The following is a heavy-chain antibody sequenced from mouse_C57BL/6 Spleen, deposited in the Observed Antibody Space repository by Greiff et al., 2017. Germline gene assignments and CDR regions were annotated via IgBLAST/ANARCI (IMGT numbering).Heavy chain of an antibody. V-gene: IGHV1-80*01. CDR1: GFAFSRYW. CDR3: ARGQSGYWDFDG. Sequence: VQLQQSGAELVKPGASVKISCKASGFAFSRYWMPWVKQRPGRGLEWIGQIYPGDGDTNYNGKFKGKATLTADKSSSTAYMQLSSLTSEDSAVYFCARGQSGYWDFDGWGTGTTVTVSS. CDR2: IYPGDGDT. J-gene: IGHJ1*03. D-gene: IGHD3-1*01.